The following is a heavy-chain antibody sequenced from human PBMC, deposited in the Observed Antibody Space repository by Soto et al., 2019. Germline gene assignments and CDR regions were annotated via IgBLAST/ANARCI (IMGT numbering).Heavy chain of an antibody. V-gene: IGHV3-48*03. J-gene: IGHJ6*02. D-gene: IGHD3-9*01. CDR3: AREARGYDILTGYPSRYGLDV. Sequence: GGSLRLSCAASGFTFSSYEVNWVRQAPGKGLEWVSYISSSGGTIYYAGSVKGRFTISRDNAKNSLFLQMNSLRAEDTAVYYCAREARGYDILTGYPSRYGLDVWGQGTTVTVSS. CDR1: GFTFSSYE. CDR2: ISSSGGTI.